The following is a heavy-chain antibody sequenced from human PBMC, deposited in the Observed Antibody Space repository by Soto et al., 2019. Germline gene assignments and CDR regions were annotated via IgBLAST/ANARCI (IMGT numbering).Heavy chain of an antibody. CDR3: ARRSYCSGGSCYSVGFDY. D-gene: IGHD2-15*01. CDR2: INHSGST. V-gene: IGHV4-34*01. J-gene: IGHJ4*02. CDR1: GGSFSGYY. Sequence: QVQLQQWGAGLLKPSETLSLTCAVYGGSFSGYYWSWIRQPPGKGLEWIGEINHSGSTNYNPSLKSRVTISVDTAKNQFSLKLSSVTAADTAVYYCARRSYCSGGSCYSVGFDYWGQGTLVTVSS.